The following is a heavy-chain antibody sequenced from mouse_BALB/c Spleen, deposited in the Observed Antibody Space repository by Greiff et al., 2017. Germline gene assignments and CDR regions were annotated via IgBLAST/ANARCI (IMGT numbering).Heavy chain of an antibody. CDR2: INPSTGYT. CDR1: GYTFTSYW. J-gene: IGHJ2*01. Sequence: VQLQQSGAELAKPGASVKMSCKASGYTFTSYWMHWVKQRPGQGLEWIGYINPSTGYTEYNQKFKDKATLTADKSSSTAYMQLSSLTSEDSAVYYCARWEDYDGFDYWGQGTTRTVSS. CDR3: ARWEDYDGFDY. D-gene: IGHD2-4*01. V-gene: IGHV1-7*01.